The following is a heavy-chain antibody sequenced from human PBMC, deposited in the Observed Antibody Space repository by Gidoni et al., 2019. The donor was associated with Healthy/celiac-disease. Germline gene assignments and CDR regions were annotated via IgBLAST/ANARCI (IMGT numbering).Heavy chain of an antibody. CDR1: GFTFSSYA. CDR2: ISGSGGST. CDR3: AKDLWSYGSGSWDWFDP. D-gene: IGHD3-10*01. J-gene: IGHJ5*02. Sequence: EVQLLESGGGLVQPGGSLRLSCAASGFTFSSYAMSWVRQAPGKGLEWVSAISGSGGSTYYADSVKGRFTISRDNSKNTLYLQMNSLRAEDTAVYYCAKDLWSYGSGSWDWFDPWGQGTLVTVSS. V-gene: IGHV3-23*01.